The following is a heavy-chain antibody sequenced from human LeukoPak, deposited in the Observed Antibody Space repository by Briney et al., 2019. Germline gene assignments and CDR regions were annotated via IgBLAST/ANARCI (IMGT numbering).Heavy chain of an antibody. Sequence: PGGSLRLSCAASGFTFSQAWMSWVRQAPGRGLEWVGRIKSETYGGTTDYAAPVSGRFTIPRDDSKNTLYLQMNGLKAEDTAVYYCTTDYYDSVGYSSYYWGQGTLVTVSS. CDR3: TTDYYDSVGYSSYY. J-gene: IGHJ4*02. V-gene: IGHV3-15*01. D-gene: IGHD3-22*01. CDR2: IKSETYGGTT. CDR1: GFTFSQAW.